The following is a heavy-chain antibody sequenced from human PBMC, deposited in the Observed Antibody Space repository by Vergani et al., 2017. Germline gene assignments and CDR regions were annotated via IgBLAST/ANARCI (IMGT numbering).Heavy chain of an antibody. CDR3: VKDAGSYENFFDA. Sequence: EVQLLESGGSLKQPGGSVRLSCAASGFTFSTYAMHWVRQAPGKGLEWDSALTGGGGSTYYADSCKGRFIISRDNSRDTLYLQMNSLRPEDTATYYCVKDAGSYENFFDAWGEEGLVVVSS. D-gene: IGHD1-26*01. CDR2: LTGGGGST. V-gene: IGHV3-23*01. CDR1: GFTFSTYA. J-gene: IGHJ4*02.